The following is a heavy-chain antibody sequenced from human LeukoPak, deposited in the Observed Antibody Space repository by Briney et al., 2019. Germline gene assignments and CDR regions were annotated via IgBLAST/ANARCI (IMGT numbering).Heavy chain of an antibody. J-gene: IGHJ6*04. D-gene: IGHD6-13*01. V-gene: IGHV4-38-2*01. CDR2: LYHSDSI. CDR1: GYSISSGYY. CDR3: ARQHDSYHYYSVDV. Sequence: SETLSLTCAVSGYSISSGYYWIWIRQPPGKGLEWIGSLYHSDSIYYNPSLESRVTMSVDTSKNQFSLKLSFVTAADTAVYYCARQHDSYHYYSVDVWGTGTPVTVSS.